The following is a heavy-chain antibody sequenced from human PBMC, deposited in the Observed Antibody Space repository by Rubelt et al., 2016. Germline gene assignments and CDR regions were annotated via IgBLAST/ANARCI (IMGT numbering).Heavy chain of an antibody. CDR3: ARDLRYCSGGRCYGDFDY. J-gene: IGHJ4*02. D-gene: IGHD2-15*01. CDR2: ISAYNGNT. CDR1: GYTFTSYA. V-gene: IGHV1-18*01. Sequence: QVQLVQSGSELKKPGASVKVSCKASGYTFTSYAMNWVRQAPGQGLEWMGWISAYNGNTNYAQKLQGRVTMTTDTSTSTAYMELRRLRSDDTAVYYGARDLRYCSGGRCYGDFDYWGQGTLVTVSS.